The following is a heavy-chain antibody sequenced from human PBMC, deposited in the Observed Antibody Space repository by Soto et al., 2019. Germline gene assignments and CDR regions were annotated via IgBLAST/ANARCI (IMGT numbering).Heavy chain of an antibody. D-gene: IGHD1-26*01. CDR1: GGSISGYY. J-gene: IGHJ4*02. V-gene: IGHV4-39*01. Sequence: QVQLQESGPGLVKPSETLSLTCTVSGGSISGYYWTWIRQPPGKGLEWVGSLFYGGTTDYNPSLRSRLTMSVDTSKNQFSLKLRSVTAADTAVYYCARHRGAASVYWGQGTLVTASS. CDR3: ARHRGAASVY. CDR2: LFYGGTT.